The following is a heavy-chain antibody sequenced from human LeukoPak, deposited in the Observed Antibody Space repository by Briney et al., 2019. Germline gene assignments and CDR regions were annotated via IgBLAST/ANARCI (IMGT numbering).Heavy chain of an antibody. V-gene: IGHV4-39*07. D-gene: IGHD1-26*01. CDR1: GGSISSSSYY. CDR2: IYYSGST. J-gene: IGHJ6*03. CDR3: AREPVRELLIYYYMDV. Sequence: KPSETLSLTCTVSGGSISSSSYYWGWIRQPPGKGLEWIGSIYYSGSTYYNPSLKSRVTISVDTSKNQFSLKLSSVTAADTAVYYCAREPVRELLIYYYMDVWGKGTTVTVSS.